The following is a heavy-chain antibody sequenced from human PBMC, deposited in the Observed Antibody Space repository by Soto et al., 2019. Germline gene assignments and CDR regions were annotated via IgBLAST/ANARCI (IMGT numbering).Heavy chain of an antibody. CDR2: IIPILGIA. Sequence: QVQLVQSGAEVKKPGSSVKVSCKASGGTFSSYTISWVRQAPGQGLEWLGRIIPILGIANYAQKFQGRVTSTADKSTSTAYMELSSLRSEDTAVYYCARLWFGELLSARGNWFDPWGQGTLVTVSS. D-gene: IGHD3-10*01. CDR1: GGTFSSYT. J-gene: IGHJ5*02. CDR3: ARLWFGELLSARGNWFDP. V-gene: IGHV1-69*02.